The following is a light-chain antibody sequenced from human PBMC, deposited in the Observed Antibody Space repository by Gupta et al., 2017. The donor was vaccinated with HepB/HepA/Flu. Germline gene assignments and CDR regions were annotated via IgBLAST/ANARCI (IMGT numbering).Light chain of an antibody. CDR1: QSISSY. V-gene: IGKV1-39*01. CDR2: AAS. J-gene: IGKJ2*01. Sequence: DIQMNPSPSSLSASVGDRVTITCRASQSISSYLNWYQQKPGKAPKLLIYAASSLQSGVPSRFSGSGSGTXFTLTIXSVQPEDFATYYCQQSYSTPYTFGXGTKLEIK. CDR3: QQSYSTPYT.